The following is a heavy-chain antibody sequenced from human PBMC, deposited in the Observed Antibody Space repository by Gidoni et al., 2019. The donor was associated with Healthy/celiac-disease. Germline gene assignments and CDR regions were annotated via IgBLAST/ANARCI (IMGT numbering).Heavy chain of an antibody. J-gene: IGHJ4*02. CDR1: GLPFSSYE. CDR2: ISSSGSTR. V-gene: IGHV3-48*03. D-gene: IGHD3-16*01. Sequence: EVQLVESGGGLLQPGGSLRLSCAASGLPFSSYEMNWVRQAPGKGLEWVSYISSSGSTRYYADSVKGRFTISRDNAKNSLYLQMNSLRAEDTAVYYCARSPWGATGYFDYWGQGTLVTVSS. CDR3: ARSPWGATGYFDY.